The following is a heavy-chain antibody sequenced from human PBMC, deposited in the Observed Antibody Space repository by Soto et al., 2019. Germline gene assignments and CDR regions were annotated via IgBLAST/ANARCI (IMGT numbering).Heavy chain of an antibody. D-gene: IGHD6-13*01. Sequence: QVQLVESGGGVVQPGRSLRLSCAASGFSFSSYAMHWVRQAPGKGLEWVAVISYDGGNKYYGDSVKGRFTISRDNSKNTLFLKMNSLRAEDTAGYYCARNLPPGVGAAGSPDYWGQGTLVTVSS. CDR3: ARNLPPGVGAAGSPDY. CDR2: ISYDGGNK. CDR1: GFSFSSYA. V-gene: IGHV3-30*03. J-gene: IGHJ4*02.